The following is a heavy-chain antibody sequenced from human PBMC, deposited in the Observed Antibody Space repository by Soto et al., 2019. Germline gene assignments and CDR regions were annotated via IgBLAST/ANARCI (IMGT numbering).Heavy chain of an antibody. CDR2: IIPVFGTA. V-gene: IGHV1-69*13. Sequence: SVKVSCKAAGGSLSNYGISWVRQAPGQGLEWMGGIIPVFGTANYAQKFQGRVTITADESTNIVYMDVTSLRSEDTAVYYCARGDATKIVVTTYYAMDVWGQGTTVTVSS. CDR1: GGSLSNYG. J-gene: IGHJ6*02. CDR3: ARGDATKIVVTTYYAMDV. D-gene: IGHD4-17*01.